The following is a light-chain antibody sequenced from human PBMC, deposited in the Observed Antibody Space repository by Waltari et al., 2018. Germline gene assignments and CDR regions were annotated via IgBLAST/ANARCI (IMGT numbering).Light chain of an antibody. Sequence: QLAVTQSPSASASLGASVKLTCTLSSEHSAYAIAWHQHQPEKGPRFLVKIDGGGGHTTGDGIPDRFSGFSPGAERYLTSTSLQYEDEAAYCCQTSDPDTVVFGGGTKLTV. V-gene: IGLV4-69*01. CDR2: IDGGGGH. CDR3: QTSDPDTVV. CDR1: SEHSAYA. J-gene: IGLJ2*01.